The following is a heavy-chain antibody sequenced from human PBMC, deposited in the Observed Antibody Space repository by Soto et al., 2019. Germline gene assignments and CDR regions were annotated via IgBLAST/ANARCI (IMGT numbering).Heavy chain of an antibody. D-gene: IGHD6-13*01. J-gene: IGHJ4*02. CDR1: EGTFNSYA. Sequence: QAQVVQSGAEVRKTGSSVKLSCKSSEGTFNSYAIAWVRQAPGQGLEWMGGIIPYYNTLNYAQKFQDRVTITAADSTNTGYMALSSLSSDDTAGYFCASGASRWYPYFFDSWAQGTLVTVSS. V-gene: IGHV1-69*01. CDR3: ASGASRWYPYFFDS. CDR2: IIPYYNTL.